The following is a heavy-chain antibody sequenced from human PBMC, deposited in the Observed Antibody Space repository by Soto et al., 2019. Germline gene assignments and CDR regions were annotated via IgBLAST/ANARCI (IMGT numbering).Heavy chain of an antibody. CDR3: ARAPDSSSWAVVWFDP. J-gene: IGHJ5*02. CDR2: INHSGST. CDR1: GGSFSGYY. D-gene: IGHD6-13*01. Sequence: QVQLQQWGAGLLKPSETLSLTCAVYGGSFSGYYWCWIRQPPGKGLEWIGEINHSGSTNYNPSLKSRVTISVDTSKNQFSLKLSSVTAADTAVYYCARAPDSSSWAVVWFDPWGQGTLVTVSS. V-gene: IGHV4-34*01.